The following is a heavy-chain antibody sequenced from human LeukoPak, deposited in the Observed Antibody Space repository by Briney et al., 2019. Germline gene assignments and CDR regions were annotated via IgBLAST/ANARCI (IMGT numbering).Heavy chain of an antibody. CDR3: AKGLYRRVTTVTTSWFDP. D-gene: IGHD4-17*01. J-gene: IGHJ5*02. V-gene: IGHV3-33*06. CDR2: IWYDGSNK. Sequence: GGSLRLSCAASGFTFSSYGMHWVRQAPGKGLEWVAVIWYDGSNKYYADSVKGRFTISRDNSKNTLYLQMSSLRAEDTAVYYCAKGLYRRVTTVTTSWFDPWGQGTLVTVSS. CDR1: GFTFSSYG.